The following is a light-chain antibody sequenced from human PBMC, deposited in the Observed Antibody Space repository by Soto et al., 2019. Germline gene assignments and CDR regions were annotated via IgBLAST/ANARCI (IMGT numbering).Light chain of an antibody. V-gene: IGLV2-14*01. CDR3: NSYTNSNPYV. CDR1: SSDVGAYNY. CDR2: DVS. Sequence: QSALTQPASVSGSPGQAITISCSGTSSDVGAYNYVSWYQQYPGKAPKLMIYDVSNRPSGVSNRFSGSKSGNTASLTISGLQAEDEADYYCNSYTNSNPYVFGSGTKVTVL. J-gene: IGLJ1*01.